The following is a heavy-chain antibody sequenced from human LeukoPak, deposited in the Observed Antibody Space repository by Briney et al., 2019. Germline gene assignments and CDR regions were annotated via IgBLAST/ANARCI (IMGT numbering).Heavy chain of an antibody. CDR2: ISSSSSYI. D-gene: IGHD3-22*01. CDR1: GFTFSSYS. J-gene: IGHJ4*02. CDR3: ARDTYYYDSSGYRYYFDY. V-gene: IGHV3-21*01. Sequence: PGGSLRLSCAASGFTFSSYSMNWVRQAPGKGLEWVSPISSSSSYIYYADSVKGRFTISRDNAKNSLYLQMNSLRAEDTAVYYCARDTYYYDSSGYRYYFDYWGQGTLVTVSS.